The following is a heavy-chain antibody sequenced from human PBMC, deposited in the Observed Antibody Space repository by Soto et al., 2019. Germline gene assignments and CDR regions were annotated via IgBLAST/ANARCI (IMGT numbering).Heavy chain of an antibody. V-gene: IGHV3-33*01. CDR2: IWYDGSNK. Sequence: GGSLRLSCAASGFTFSSYGMHWVRQAPGKGLEWVAVIWYDGSNKYYADSVKGRFTISRDNSKNTLYLQMNSLRAEDTAVYYCARDLQPPLGYLTSIAAPGPTYYYYGMDVWGQGTTVTVSS. CDR3: ARDLQPPLGYLTSIAAPGPTYYYYGMDV. D-gene: IGHD6-6*01. CDR1: GFTFSSYG. J-gene: IGHJ6*02.